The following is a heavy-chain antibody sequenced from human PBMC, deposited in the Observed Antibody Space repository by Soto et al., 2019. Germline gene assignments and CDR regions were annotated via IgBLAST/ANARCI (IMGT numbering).Heavy chain of an antibody. J-gene: IGHJ4*02. CDR2: IKRKTDGGTT. Sequence: PGGSLRLSCAASGFTFNDAWMSWVRQAPGKGLEWVGRIKRKTDGGTTDYAAPVKGRFTISRDDSKNTLYLQMNSLQTEDTAVYYCAREGSSSGPDYEYWGQGTLVTVSS. CDR1: GFTFNDAW. D-gene: IGHD3-22*01. V-gene: IGHV3-15*01. CDR3: AREGSSSGPDYEY.